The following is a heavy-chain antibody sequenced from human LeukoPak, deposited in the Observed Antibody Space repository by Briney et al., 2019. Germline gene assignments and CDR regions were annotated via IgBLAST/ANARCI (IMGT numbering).Heavy chain of an antibody. CDR2: IYYSGST. J-gene: IGHJ4*02. CDR3: ARHHHSGSYRGDY. V-gene: IGHV4-61*01. CDR1: GYSISSGYY. D-gene: IGHD1-26*01. Sequence: SETLSLTCAVSGYSISSGYYWSWIRQPPGKGLEWIGYIYYSGSTNYNPSLKSRVTISVDTSKNQFSLKLSSVTAADTAVYYCARHHHSGSYRGDYWGQGTLVTVSS.